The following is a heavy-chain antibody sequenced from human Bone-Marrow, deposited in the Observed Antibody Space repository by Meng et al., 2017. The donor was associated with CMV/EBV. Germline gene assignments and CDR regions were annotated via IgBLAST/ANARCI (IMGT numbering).Heavy chain of an antibody. J-gene: IGHJ4*02. D-gene: IGHD1-26*01. CDR2: IKQDGSEK. Sequence: GESLKISCAASGFTFSSYWMSWVRQAPGKGLEWVANIKQDGSEKYYVDSVKGRFTISRDNAKNSLYLQMNSLRAEDTAVYYCAKVFARWELHDFDYWGQGTLVTVSS. CDR1: GFTFSSYW. V-gene: IGHV3-7*01. CDR3: AKVFARWELHDFDY.